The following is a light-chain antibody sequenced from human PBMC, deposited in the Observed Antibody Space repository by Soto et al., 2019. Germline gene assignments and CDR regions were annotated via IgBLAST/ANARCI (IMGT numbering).Light chain of an antibody. CDR1: SSHIGAGYD. Sequence: QSLLTRPLPMSGAPGPRVTISCPGSSSHIGAGYDVHWYQQLPGTAPKLLIYGNSNRPSGVPDRFSGSKSGTSASLAITGLQAEDEADYYCQSYDSSLSGYVFGTGTKVTVL. J-gene: IGLJ1*01. V-gene: IGLV1-40*01. CDR2: GNS. CDR3: QSYDSSLSGYV.